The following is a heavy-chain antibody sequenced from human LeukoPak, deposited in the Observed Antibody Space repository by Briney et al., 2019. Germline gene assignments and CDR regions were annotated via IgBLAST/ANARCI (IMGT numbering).Heavy chain of an antibody. V-gene: IGHV2-5*02. D-gene: IGHD3-10*01. CDR2: IYWDDNK. Sequence: SGPTLVKPTQTLTLTCTFSGFSLSTSGMGVGWIRQPPGKALEWLALIYWDDNKRYSPSLNNSLTITKDTSKNEVVLTMTNMDPVDTATYYCARWTLVRGDDYYYMDVWGKGTTVTISS. CDR1: GFSLSTSGMG. CDR3: ARWTLVRGDDYYYMDV. J-gene: IGHJ6*03.